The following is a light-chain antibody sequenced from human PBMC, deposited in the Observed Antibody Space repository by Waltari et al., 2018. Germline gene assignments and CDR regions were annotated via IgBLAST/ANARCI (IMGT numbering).Light chain of an antibody. CDR1: SSDVGAYNY. J-gene: IGLJ3*02. Sequence: QSALTQPASVSGSPGQSITISCTGTSSDVGAYNYVSWYQQHPGKAPKRMIYEVSNRPAGVSNRFSGSKSGNTASLTISGLQAEDEAHYYCSSYTSSSTWVFGGGTKLTVL. CDR3: SSYTSSSTWV. V-gene: IGLV2-14*01. CDR2: EVS.